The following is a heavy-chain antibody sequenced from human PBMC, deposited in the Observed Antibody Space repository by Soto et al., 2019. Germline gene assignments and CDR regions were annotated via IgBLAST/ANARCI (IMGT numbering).Heavy chain of an antibody. J-gene: IGHJ4*02. CDR2: ISYDGSNK. CDR3: AKEYCSSTSCYTAWVDY. Sequence: PVGSLRLSCAASGFTFSSYGMHWVRQAPGKGLEWVAVISYDGSNKYYADSVKGRFTISRDNSKNTLYLQMNSLRAEDTAVYYCAKEYCSSTSCYTAWVDYWGQGTLVTVSS. D-gene: IGHD2-2*02. CDR1: GFTFSSYG. V-gene: IGHV3-30*18.